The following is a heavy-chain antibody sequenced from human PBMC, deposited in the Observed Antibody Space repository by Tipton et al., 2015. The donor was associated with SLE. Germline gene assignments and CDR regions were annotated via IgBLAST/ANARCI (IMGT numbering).Heavy chain of an antibody. V-gene: IGHV3-15*01. D-gene: IGHD3-3*01. CDR1: GFIFSKAW. Sequence: SLRPSCAASGFIFSKAWMNWVRQAPGKGLEWVGRIKSKPDGGTTDYAAPVKGRLIISRDDSKNTLYLQMNSLKTEDTAVYYCTTESSLRYDFWSGPGYYFDYWGQGTLVTVSS. J-gene: IGHJ4*02. CDR2: IKSKPDGGTT. CDR3: TTESSLRYDFWSGPGYYFDY.